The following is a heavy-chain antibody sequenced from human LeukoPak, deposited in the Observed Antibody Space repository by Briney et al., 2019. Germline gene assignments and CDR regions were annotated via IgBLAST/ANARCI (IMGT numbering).Heavy chain of an antibody. Sequence: ETLSLTCAVYGGSFSGYYWSWVRQAPAKGLEWVSVISSGSGGTTFYADSVKGRFTISRDNSKNTLYMQMSSLRAEDTAVYYCARGGQSSGRFDPWGKGTLVTVSS. J-gene: IGHJ5*02. D-gene: IGHD2-15*01. V-gene: IGHV3-23*01. CDR3: ARGGQSSGRFDP. CDR2: ISSGSGGTT. CDR1: GGSFSGYY.